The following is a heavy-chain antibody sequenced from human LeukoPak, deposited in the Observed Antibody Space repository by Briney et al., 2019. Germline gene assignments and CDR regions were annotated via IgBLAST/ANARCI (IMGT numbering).Heavy chain of an antibody. CDR2: IIPIFGTA. CDR3: ARVTTIAVVPAAIRGGWFDP. V-gene: IGHV1-69*05. Sequence: ASVKVSCKASGGTFSSYAISWVRQAPGQGLEWMGGIIPIFGTANYAQKFQGRVTITTDESTSTAYMELSSLRSEDTAVYYCARVTTIAVVPAAIRGGWFDPWGQGTLVTVSS. J-gene: IGHJ5*02. CDR1: GGTFSSYA. D-gene: IGHD2-2*02.